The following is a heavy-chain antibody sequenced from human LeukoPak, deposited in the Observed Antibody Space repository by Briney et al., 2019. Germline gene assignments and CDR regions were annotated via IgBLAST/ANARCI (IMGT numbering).Heavy chain of an antibody. CDR3: ARVQVEMATLDY. D-gene: IGHD5-24*01. J-gene: IGHJ4*02. CDR1: GYTFTGYY. V-gene: IGHV1-2*02. CDR2: INPNSGGT. Sequence: ASVTVSCKASGYTFTGYYMHWVRQAPGQGLEWMGWINPNSGGTNYAQKFQGRVTMTRDTSISTAYMELSSLRSEDTAVYYCARVQVEMATLDYWGQGTLVTVSS.